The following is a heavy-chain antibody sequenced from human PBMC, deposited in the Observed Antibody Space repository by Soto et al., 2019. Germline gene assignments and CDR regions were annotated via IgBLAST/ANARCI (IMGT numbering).Heavy chain of an antibody. CDR2: IYYTGST. J-gene: IGHJ4*02. Sequence: QVQLQESGPGLVKTSQTLSLTCTVSGASTGSGGYYWSWIRQHPGKGLEGIGYIYYTGSTYYSPSLKRRASISVDTSKNQFSLKLDSVTAADTAVYYCARADYGDRGLAFDSWGQGTLVTVSS. CDR1: GASTGSGGYY. CDR3: ARADYGDRGLAFDS. D-gene: IGHD4-17*01. V-gene: IGHV4-31*03.